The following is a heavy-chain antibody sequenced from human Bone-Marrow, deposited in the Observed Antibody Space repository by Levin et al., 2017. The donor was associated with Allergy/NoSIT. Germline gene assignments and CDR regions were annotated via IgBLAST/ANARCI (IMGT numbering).Heavy chain of an antibody. V-gene: IGHV1-18*01. CDR3: ARHSMVRGVIIAGFFDY. D-gene: IGHD3-10*01. J-gene: IGHJ4*02. CDR1: GYTFTSYG. CDR2: ISAYNGNT. Sequence: GESLKISCKASGYTFTSYGISWVRQAPGQGLEWMGWISAYNGNTNYAQKLQGRVTMTTDTSTSTAYMELRSLRSDDTAVYYCARHSMVRGVIIAGFFDYWGQGTLVTVSS.